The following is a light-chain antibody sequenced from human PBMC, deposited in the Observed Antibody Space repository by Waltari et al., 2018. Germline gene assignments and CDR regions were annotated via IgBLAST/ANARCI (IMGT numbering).Light chain of an antibody. V-gene: IGKV3-15*01. CDR2: GAS. Sequence: EIVMTQSPATLSVSPGERATLSCRASQSVSSDLAWYQQKPGQSPRILIYGASTRATGIPARFSGSESGTEFTLTISSLQSEDFAIYYCQQYYNWPQTFGQGTKVEMK. CDR1: QSVSSD. CDR3: QQYYNWPQT. J-gene: IGKJ1*01.